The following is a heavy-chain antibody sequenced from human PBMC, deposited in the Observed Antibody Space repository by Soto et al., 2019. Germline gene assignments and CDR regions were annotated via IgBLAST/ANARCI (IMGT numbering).Heavy chain of an antibody. J-gene: IGHJ5*02. D-gene: IGHD3-10*01. V-gene: IGHV3-21*04. CDR1: GFTFTRYS. CDR2: ISSTTNYI. Sequence: GGSLRLSCAASGFTFTRYSMNWVRQAPGKGLEWVSSISSTTNYIYYADSMKGRFTVSRDNAKNSVYLEMNSLSAEDTAVYYCAKGGGSVQHRYNWFDPWGQGTLVTVSS. CDR3: AKGGGSVQHRYNWFDP.